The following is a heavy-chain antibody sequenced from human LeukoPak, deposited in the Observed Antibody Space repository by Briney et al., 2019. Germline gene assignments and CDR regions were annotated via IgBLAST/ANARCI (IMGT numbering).Heavy chain of an antibody. V-gene: IGHV1-46*01. CDR3: ARVMIPGATRLLFDY. Sequence: ASVKVSCKASGYTFTSYYMHWVRQAPGQGLEWMGIINPSGGSTSYAQKFQGRVTMTRDTSTSTVYMELSSLRSEDAAVYYCARVMIPGATRLLFDYWGQGTLVTVSS. CDR2: INPSGGST. J-gene: IGHJ4*02. CDR1: GYTFTSYY. D-gene: IGHD1-26*01.